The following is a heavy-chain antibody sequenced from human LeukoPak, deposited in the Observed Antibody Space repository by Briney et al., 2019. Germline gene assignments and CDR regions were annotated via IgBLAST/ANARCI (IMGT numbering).Heavy chain of an antibody. CDR2: ISSSSSYI. Sequence: GGSLRLSCAASGFTFSSYSMNWVRQAPGEGLEWVSSISSSSSYIYYADSVKGRFTISRDNAKNALYLQMNSLRAEDTAVYYCARDPSDGYNPLFVYWGQGTLVTVSS. V-gene: IGHV3-21*01. CDR3: ARDPSDGYNPLFVY. J-gene: IGHJ4*02. CDR1: GFTFSSYS. D-gene: IGHD5-24*01.